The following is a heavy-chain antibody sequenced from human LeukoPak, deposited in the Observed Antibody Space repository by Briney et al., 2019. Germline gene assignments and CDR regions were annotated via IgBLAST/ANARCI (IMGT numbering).Heavy chain of an antibody. Sequence: GGSLRLSCAASGFTFSSFAMSWVRQAPWKGLEWVSTISGGGITTYYADSAKGRFTISRDNSKNTLYLQMNSLTAEDTAVYYCPRQSYASGWNPFDYWGQGVLVTVSS. CDR3: PRQSYASGWNPFDY. CDR2: ISGGGITT. V-gene: IGHV3-23*01. J-gene: IGHJ4*02. D-gene: IGHD6-19*01. CDR1: GFTFSSFA.